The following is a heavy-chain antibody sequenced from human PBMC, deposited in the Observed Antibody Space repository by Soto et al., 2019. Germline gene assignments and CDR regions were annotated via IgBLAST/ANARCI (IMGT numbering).Heavy chain of an antibody. CDR3: ARGVDFWSGAPPYYYCCMDV. Sequence: QVQLVESGGGVVQPGRSLRLSCAASGFTFSSYAMHWVRQAPGKGLEWVAVISYDGSNKYYADSVKGRFTISRDNSKNSLYLQMNSLRAENTAVYYCARGVDFWSGAPPYYYCCMDVWGQGTTVTVSS. J-gene: IGHJ6*02. CDR1: GFTFSSYA. V-gene: IGHV3-30*14. CDR2: ISYDGSNK. D-gene: IGHD3-3*01.